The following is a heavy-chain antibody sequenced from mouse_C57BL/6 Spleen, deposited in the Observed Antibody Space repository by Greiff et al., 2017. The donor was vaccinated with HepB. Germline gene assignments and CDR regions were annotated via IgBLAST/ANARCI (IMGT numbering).Heavy chain of an antibody. Sequence: QVQLQQPGAELVKPGASVKLSCKASGYTFTSYWMQWVKQRPGQGLEWIGEIDPSDSYTNYNQKFKGKATLTVDTSSSTAYMQLSSLTSEDSAVYYCARGSRYGGFAYWGQGTLVTVSA. CDR1: GYTFTSYW. J-gene: IGHJ3*01. CDR3: ARGSRYGGFAY. D-gene: IGHD2-12*01. CDR2: IDPSDSYT. V-gene: IGHV1-50*01.